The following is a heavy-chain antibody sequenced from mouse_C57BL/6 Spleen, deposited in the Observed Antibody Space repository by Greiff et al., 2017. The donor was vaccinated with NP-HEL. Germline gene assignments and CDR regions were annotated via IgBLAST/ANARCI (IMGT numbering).Heavy chain of an antibody. CDR1: GFSLTSYG. CDR2: IWSGGST. CDR3: ASKRDYEGYYAMDY. V-gene: IGHV2-2*01. Sequence: VMLVESGPGLVQPSQSLSITCTVSGFSLTSYGVHWVRQSPGKGLEWLGVIWSGGSTDYNAAFISRLSISKDNSKSQVFFKMNSLQADDTAIYYCASKRDYEGYYAMDYWGQGTSVTVSS. J-gene: IGHJ4*01. D-gene: IGHD2-4*01.